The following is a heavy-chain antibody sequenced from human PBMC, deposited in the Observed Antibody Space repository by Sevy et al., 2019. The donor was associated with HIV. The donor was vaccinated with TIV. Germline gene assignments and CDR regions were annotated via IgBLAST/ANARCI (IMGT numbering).Heavy chain of an antibody. Sequence: ASVKVSCKVSGGIFRAYGISWVRQAPGQGPEWVGGIIPILGTTNYAQTFQGRVTISADEYTKTVHMELSSLRSEDTGVYYCARGGGNGWYYFDYWGQETLVTVSS. CDR1: GGIFRAYG. J-gene: IGHJ4*02. V-gene: IGHV1-69*13. CDR3: ARGGGNGWYYFDY. D-gene: IGHD6-19*01. CDR2: IIPILGTT.